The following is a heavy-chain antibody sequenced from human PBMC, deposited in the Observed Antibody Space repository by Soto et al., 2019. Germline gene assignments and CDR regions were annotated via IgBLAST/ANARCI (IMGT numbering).Heavy chain of an antibody. CDR2: IYYSGST. CDR1: GGSISSSSYY. V-gene: IGHV4-39*01. Sequence: PSETLSLTCTVSGGSISSSSYYWGWIRQPPGKGLEWIGSIYYSGSTYYNPSLKSRVTISVDTSKNQFSLKLSSVTAADTAVYYCARHVLVPAAIGGMDVWGQGTTVTVS. CDR3: ARHVLVPAAIGGMDV. D-gene: IGHD2-2*02. J-gene: IGHJ6*02.